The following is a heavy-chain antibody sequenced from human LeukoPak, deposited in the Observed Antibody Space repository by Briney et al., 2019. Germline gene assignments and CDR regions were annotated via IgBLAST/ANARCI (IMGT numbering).Heavy chain of an antibody. CDR2: IYYSGRT. V-gene: IGHV4-59*01. D-gene: IGHD3-22*01. CDR1: GGSISSYC. CDR3: ARETPYYYDSSAAGWFDP. Sequence: SETLSLTCTVSGGSISSYCWSWIRQPPGKGLEWIGCIYYSGRTNYNPSLKSRVTISVDTSKNQFSLKLSSVTAADTAVYYCARETPYYYDSSAAGWFDPWGQGALVTVSS. J-gene: IGHJ5*02.